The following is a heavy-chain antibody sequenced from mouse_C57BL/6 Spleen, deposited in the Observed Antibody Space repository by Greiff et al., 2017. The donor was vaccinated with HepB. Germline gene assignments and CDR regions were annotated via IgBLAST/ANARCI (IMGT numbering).Heavy chain of an antibody. J-gene: IGHJ2*01. V-gene: IGHV1-64*01. CDR2: INPNSGST. Sequence: VQLQQPGAELVKPGASVKLSCKASGYTFTSYWMHWVKQRPGQGLEWIGMINPNSGSTNYNEKFKSKATLTVDKSSSTAYMQLSSLTSGDSAVYYFERFGGYHDYWGQGTTLTVSS. D-gene: IGHD2-2*01. CDR3: ERFGGYHDY. CDR1: GYTFTSYW.